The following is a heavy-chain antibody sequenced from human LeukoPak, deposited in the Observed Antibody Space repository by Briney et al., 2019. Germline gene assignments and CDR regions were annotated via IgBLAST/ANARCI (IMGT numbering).Heavy chain of an antibody. CDR2: IYSGGST. J-gene: IGHJ4*02. CDR3: ARTDSYDSSGYPFDY. Sequence: GGSPRLSCAASGFTVSSNYMSWVRQAPGKGLEWVSVIYSGGSTYYADSVKGRFTISRDNSKNTLYLQMNSLRAEDTAVYYCARTDSYDSSGYPFDYWGQGTLVTVSS. D-gene: IGHD3-22*01. CDR1: GFTVSSNY. V-gene: IGHV3-66*01.